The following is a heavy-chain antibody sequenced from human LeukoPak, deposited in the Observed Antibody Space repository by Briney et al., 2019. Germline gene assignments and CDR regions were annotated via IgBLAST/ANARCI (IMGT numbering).Heavy chain of an antibody. J-gene: IGHJ3*02. Sequence: GGSLRLSCAASGFTFSSYSMNWVRQAPGQGLEWVSSISSSSSYIYYADSVKGRFTISRDNAKNSLYLQMNSLRAEDTAVYYCAGGAAAANDAFDIWGQGTMVTVSS. CDR2: ISSSSSYI. D-gene: IGHD6-13*01. CDR3: AGGAAAANDAFDI. CDR1: GFTFSSYS. V-gene: IGHV3-21*01.